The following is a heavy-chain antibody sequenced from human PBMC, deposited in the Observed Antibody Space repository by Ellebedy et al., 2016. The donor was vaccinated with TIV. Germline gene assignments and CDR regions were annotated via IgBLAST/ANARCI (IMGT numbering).Heavy chain of an antibody. CDR3: ARGPGGYCSGETCPGGFMDV. J-gene: IGHJ6*03. CDR2: IYHSGST. V-gene: IGHV4-38-2*01. Sequence: MPSETLSLTCAVSGYSISSGYYWGWIRQSPGKVLEWIGTIYHSGSTYYNPSLKSRVTTSVATSKDQFSLRLSSVTAADTAGYYCARGPGGYCSGETCPGGFMDVWGKGTTVTVSS. D-gene: IGHD2-15*01. CDR1: GYSISSGYY.